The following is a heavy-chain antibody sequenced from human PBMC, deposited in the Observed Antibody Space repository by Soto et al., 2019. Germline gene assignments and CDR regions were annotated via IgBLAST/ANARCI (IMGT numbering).Heavy chain of an antibody. Sequence: GGSLRLSCAASGFTFSSYGMHWVRQAPGKGLEWVSAISGSGGSTYYADSVKGRFTISRDNSKNTLYLQMNSLRAEDTAVYYCAKDLSIATIRGGDYWGQGTLVTVSS. V-gene: IGHV3-23*01. J-gene: IGHJ4*02. CDR1: GFTFSSYG. D-gene: IGHD1-26*01. CDR3: AKDLSIATIRGGDY. CDR2: ISGSGGST.